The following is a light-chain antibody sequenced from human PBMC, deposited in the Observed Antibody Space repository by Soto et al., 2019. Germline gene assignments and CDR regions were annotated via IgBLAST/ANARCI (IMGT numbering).Light chain of an antibody. J-gene: IGLJ3*02. CDR1: SSDVGGFDF. CDR3: SLWTSTTTQV. Sequence: QSVLTKPASVSGSLGQSITISCTGTSSDVGGFDFVSWYQQHPGKAPKLMIYEVNNRPSGVSNRFSGSKSSNTASLTISGLQAEDEADSYCSLWTSTTTQVLGGGTKLTVL. V-gene: IGLV2-14*01. CDR2: EVN.